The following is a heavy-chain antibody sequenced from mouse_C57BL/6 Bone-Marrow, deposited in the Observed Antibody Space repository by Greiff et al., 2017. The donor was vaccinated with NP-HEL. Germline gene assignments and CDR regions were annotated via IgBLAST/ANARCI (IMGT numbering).Heavy chain of an antibody. V-gene: IGHV1-80*01. CDR2: IYPGDGDT. CDR3: ARGAY. J-gene: IGHJ3*01. Sequence: QVQLQQSGAELVKPGASVKISCKASGYNFSNYWMNWVKQRPGKGLEWIGQIYPGDGDTNYNGKFKDKATLTADKSSSTAYMRRSRLTAEDSSVYFCARGAYWGQGTLVTVSA. CDR1: GYNFSNYW.